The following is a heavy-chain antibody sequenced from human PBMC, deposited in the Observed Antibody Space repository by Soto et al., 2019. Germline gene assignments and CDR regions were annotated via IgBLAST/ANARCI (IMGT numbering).Heavy chain of an antibody. J-gene: IGHJ4*02. V-gene: IGHV4-34*01. Sequence: NPSETLSLTCAVYGGSFSGYYWSGICQPPGRGLEWIGEVNHSGNTNYNPSLKSRVTISVDTSKNQFSLKLSSVTAADTAVYYCARAQSIRGVIIVPYYFDYWGQGTLVTVSS. D-gene: IGHD3-10*01. CDR2: VNHSGNT. CDR1: GGSFSGYY. CDR3: ARAQSIRGVIIVPYYFDY.